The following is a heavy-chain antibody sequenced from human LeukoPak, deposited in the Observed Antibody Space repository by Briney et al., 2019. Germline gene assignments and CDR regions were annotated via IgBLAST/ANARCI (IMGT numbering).Heavy chain of an antibody. CDR1: GYTFTDYY. J-gene: IGHJ3*02. CDR2: VDPEDGET. CDR3: ATDVIAAAQRGAFDI. D-gene: IGHD6-13*01. Sequence: ASVKVSCKVSGYTFTDYYMHWVQQAPGKGLEWMGLVDPEDGETIYAEKFQGRVTITADTSTDTAYMELSSLRSGDTAVYYCATDVIAAAQRGAFDIWGQGTMVTVSS. V-gene: IGHV1-69-2*01.